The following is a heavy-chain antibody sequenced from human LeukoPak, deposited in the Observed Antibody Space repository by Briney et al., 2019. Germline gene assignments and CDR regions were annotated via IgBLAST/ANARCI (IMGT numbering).Heavy chain of an antibody. CDR3: AKRLRRYALDY. Sequence: GGSLRLSCVGSGFTFSSYGMHWVRQAPGKGLEWVAVTSYDGSNKNYADSVKGRFTISRDNSKNTLYLQMNSLGVEDTAVYFCAKRLRRYALDYWGQGTLVTVSS. V-gene: IGHV3-30*18. CDR2: TSYDGSNK. J-gene: IGHJ4*02. CDR1: GFTFSSYG. D-gene: IGHD1-1*01.